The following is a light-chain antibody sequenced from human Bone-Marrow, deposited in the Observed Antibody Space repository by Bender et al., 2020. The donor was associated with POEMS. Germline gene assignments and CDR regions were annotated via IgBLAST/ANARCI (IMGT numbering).Light chain of an antibody. Sequence: QSVLTQPPSVSGAPGQRVTISCTGSSSNTGSGYDINWYQHLPGTAPKLLIYGYNNRPSGVPDRFSGSKSGTSASLAIPGLQAEDEGDYHCQSYDNSLGGWVFGGGTKLTVL. CDR3: QSYDNSLGGWV. CDR2: GYN. J-gene: IGLJ3*02. CDR1: SSNTGSGYD. V-gene: IGLV1-40*01.